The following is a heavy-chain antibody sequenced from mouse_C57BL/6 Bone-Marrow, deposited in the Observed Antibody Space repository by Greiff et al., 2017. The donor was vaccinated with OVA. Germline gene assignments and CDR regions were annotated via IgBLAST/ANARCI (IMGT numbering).Heavy chain of an antibody. CDR3: ARGGIPYYAMDY. J-gene: IGHJ4*01. CDR2: IYPGGGYT. V-gene: IGHV1-63*01. CDR1: GYTFTNYW. Sequence: VQLQQSGAELVRPGTSVKMSCKASGYTFTNYWIGWAKQRPGHGLEWIGDIYPGGGYTNYNKKFKGKATLTADKSSSTAYMQFSSLTSEDSAIYYCARGGIPYYAMDYWGQGTSVTVSS.